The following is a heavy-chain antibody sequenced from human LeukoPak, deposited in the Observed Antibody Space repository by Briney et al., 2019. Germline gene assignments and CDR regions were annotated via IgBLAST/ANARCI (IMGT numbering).Heavy chain of an antibody. V-gene: IGHV1-69*05. J-gene: IGHJ4*02. CDR3: ARGGYSSSWYEIDY. Sequence: GSSVKVSCKASGGTFSSYAISWVRQAPGQGLDWMGGIIPIFGTANYAQKFQGRVTITTDESTSIAYMELSSLRSEDTAVYYCARGGYSSSWYEIDYWGQGTLVTVSS. CDR1: GGTFSSYA. D-gene: IGHD6-13*01. CDR2: IIPIFGTA.